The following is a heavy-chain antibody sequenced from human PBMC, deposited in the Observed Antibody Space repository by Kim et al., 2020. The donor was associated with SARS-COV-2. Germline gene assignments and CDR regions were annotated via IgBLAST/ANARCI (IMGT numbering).Heavy chain of an antibody. Sequence: GGSLRLSCAASGFTFSSNWMHWVRQAPGKGLVWVSRINPDGTYTSHADSVKGRFTISRDNAKNTLYLQMNSLRAEDTAVYYCARDRAAARDFDFRVQGTLVTVSS. CDR2: INPDGTYT. D-gene: IGHD6-13*01. J-gene: IGHJ4*02. CDR3: ARDRAAARDFDF. V-gene: IGHV3-74*01. CDR1: GFTFSSNW.